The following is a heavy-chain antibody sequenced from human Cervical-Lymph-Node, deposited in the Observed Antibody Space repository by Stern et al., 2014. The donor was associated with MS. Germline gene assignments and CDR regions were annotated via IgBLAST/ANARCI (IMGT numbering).Heavy chain of an antibody. J-gene: IGHJ4*02. CDR1: GFTVSSSY. CDR3: ARVGRGYISGYSFDY. D-gene: IGHD5-18*01. Sequence: EMQLVESGGGLIQPGGSLRLSCAASGFTVSSSYMSWVRQAPGKGLEWVSAIHNGGATYYADSVKGRFTISRDNSKNPLYFQMSSLRAEDTAVYYCARVGRGYISGYSFDYWAQGTLVTVSS. V-gene: IGHV3-53*01. CDR2: IHNGGAT.